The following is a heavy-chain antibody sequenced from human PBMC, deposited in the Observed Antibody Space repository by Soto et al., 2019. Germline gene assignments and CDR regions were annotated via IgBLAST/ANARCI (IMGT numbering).Heavy chain of an antibody. CDR1: GFTFSSYS. CDR3: ARHPERIAEIGWFDP. Sequence: EVLLVESGGGLVQPGASLRLSCAASGFTFSSYSMNWVRQAPAKWLEGVSYISSSSSTIYYAGSVKGRFTISRDNAKNSLYLQMNSLRAEDTAVYYCARHPERIAEIGWFDPWGQGTLVTGSS. J-gene: IGHJ5*02. D-gene: IGHD6-13*01. V-gene: IGHV3-48*01. CDR2: ISSSSSTI.